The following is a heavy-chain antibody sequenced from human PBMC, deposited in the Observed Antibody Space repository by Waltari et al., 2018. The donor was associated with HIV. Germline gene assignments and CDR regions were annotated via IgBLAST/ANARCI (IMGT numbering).Heavy chain of an antibody. V-gene: IGHV3-30*02. J-gene: IGHJ6*02. CDR3: AKELRSGYSYYYYGMDV. D-gene: IGHD2-15*01. Sequence: QGQLVESGGGVVQPGGSLRLSCASSGFSFSIYGMHWVRQAPGEGLEWRTFIRYDGNTKYYADSGKCRFTISRDNSKNTLYLQMSSLRAEYTAVYYCAKELRSGYSYYYYGMDVWGQGTTVTVSS. CDR1: GFSFSIYG. CDR2: IRYDGNTK.